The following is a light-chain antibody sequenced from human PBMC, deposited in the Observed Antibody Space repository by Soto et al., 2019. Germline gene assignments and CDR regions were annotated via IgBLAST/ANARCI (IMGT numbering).Light chain of an antibody. V-gene: IGKV3-20*01. CDR2: GAS. CDR1: QSVSSY. J-gene: IGKJ1*01. Sequence: EIVLTQSPGTLSVSPGERATLSCRASQSVSSYLAWYQQKPGQAPRLLIYGASGRATGIPDRFSGSGSGTDFTLTISRLEPEDFAVYYCQQYGSSGTFGQGTKVDIK. CDR3: QQYGSSGT.